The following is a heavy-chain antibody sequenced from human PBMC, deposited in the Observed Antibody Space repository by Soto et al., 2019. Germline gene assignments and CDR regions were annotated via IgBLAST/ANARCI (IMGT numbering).Heavy chain of an antibody. D-gene: IGHD3-22*01. J-gene: IGHJ4*02. Sequence: QVQLVQSGAEVRKPGSSVKVSCKASGGTFSRPAISWVRQAPGQGLEWMGGIIPIFGTANHAQKFQGRVTIIADESTSTVYMELSSLRSEDTAMYYCARGWGYDSNDYYYAYWGQGPLVIVSS. CDR2: IIPIFGTA. CDR3: ARGWGYDSNDYYYAY. CDR1: GGTFSRPA. V-gene: IGHV1-69*01.